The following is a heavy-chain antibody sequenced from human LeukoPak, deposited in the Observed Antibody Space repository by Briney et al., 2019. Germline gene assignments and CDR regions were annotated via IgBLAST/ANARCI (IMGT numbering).Heavy chain of an antibody. CDR1: GGSISSYY. V-gene: IGHV4-59*01. CDR3: ARVPVSSGSFRQRTFDI. J-gene: IGHJ3*02. CDR2: IYDSGST. Sequence: SETLSLTCTVSGGSISSYYWSWIRQPPGQGLEWIGDIYDSGSTNYNPSLKSRVTISVDTSKNQFSLKLSSVIAADTAVYYCARVPVSSGSFRQRTFDIWGQGTMVTVSS. D-gene: IGHD1-26*01.